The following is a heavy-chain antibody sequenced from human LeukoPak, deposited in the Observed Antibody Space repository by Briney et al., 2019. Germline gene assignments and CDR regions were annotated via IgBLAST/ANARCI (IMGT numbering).Heavy chain of an antibody. CDR3: ARTQQGKWIQLWLFDY. J-gene: IGHJ4*02. V-gene: IGHV4-61*02. CDR1: GGSISSGSYY. CDR2: IYTSGST. D-gene: IGHD5-18*01. Sequence: PSETLSLTCTVSGGSISSGSYYWSWIRQPAGKGLEWIGRIYTSGSTNYNPSLKSRVTISVDTSKNQFSLKLSSVTAADTAVYYCARTQQGKWIQLWLFDYWGQGTLVTVSS.